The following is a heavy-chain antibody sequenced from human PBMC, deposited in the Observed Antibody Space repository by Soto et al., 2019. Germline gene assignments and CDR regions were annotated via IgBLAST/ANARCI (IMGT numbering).Heavy chain of an antibody. Sequence: QVQLVESGGGVVQPGRSLRLSCAASGFTFSSYGMHWVRQAPGKGLEWVAVIWYDGSNKYYADSVKGRFTISRDNSKNTLYLQMNSLRAEDTAVYYCARDSERDGYNSDSWFDPWGQGTLVTVSS. V-gene: IGHV3-33*01. D-gene: IGHD5-12*01. CDR2: IWYDGSNK. CDR1: GFTFSSYG. J-gene: IGHJ5*02. CDR3: ARDSERDGYNSDSWFDP.